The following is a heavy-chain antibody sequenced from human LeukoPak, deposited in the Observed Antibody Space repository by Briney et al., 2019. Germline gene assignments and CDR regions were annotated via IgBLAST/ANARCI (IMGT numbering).Heavy chain of an antibody. J-gene: IGHJ4*02. Sequence: SETLSLTCTVSGGSISSYYWGWIRQPPGKGLEWIGSIYYTGSTFYNPSLKSRVTISVDTSRNQFSLRLRSVTAADTAVYYCARLYYYDSLLDWGQGTLVTVSS. D-gene: IGHD3-22*01. V-gene: IGHV4-39*01. CDR1: GGSISSYY. CDR3: ARLYYYDSLLD. CDR2: IYYTGST.